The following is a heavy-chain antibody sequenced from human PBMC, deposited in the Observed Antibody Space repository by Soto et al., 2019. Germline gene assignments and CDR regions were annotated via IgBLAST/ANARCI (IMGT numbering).Heavy chain of an antibody. CDR1: GYMFTRNG. D-gene: IGHD6-13*01. V-gene: IGHV1-18*01. CDR2: ISAHNGVT. CDR3: ARGDSSSWSYYGMDV. J-gene: IGHJ6*02. Sequence: ASVKVSCKASGYMFTRNGISWVRQAPRQGLEWMGWISAHNGVTNYAQKFQGRVTITADESTSTAYMELSSLRSGDTAVYYCARGDSSSWSYYGMDVWGQGTTVTVSS.